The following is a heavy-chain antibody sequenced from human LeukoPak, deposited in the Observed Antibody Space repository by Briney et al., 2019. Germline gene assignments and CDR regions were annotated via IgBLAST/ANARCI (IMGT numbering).Heavy chain of an antibody. V-gene: IGHV3-48*03. CDR2: ISSSGTTK. CDR3: AKDCNGGNCYIDY. D-gene: IGHD2-15*01. J-gene: IGHJ4*02. CDR1: GFSFGSYE. Sequence: GGSLRLSCAASGFSFGSYEMNWVRQAPGKGLEWVSYISSSGTTKYYADSVKGRFTISSDNSKNTLYLQMNSLRAEDTAIYYCAKDCNGGNCYIDYWGQGTLVTVAS.